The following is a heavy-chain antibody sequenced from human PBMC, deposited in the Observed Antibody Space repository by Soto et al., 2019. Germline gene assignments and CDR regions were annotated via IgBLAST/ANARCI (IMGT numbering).Heavy chain of an antibody. CDR1: GASISGYS. CDR2: IYYSGST. D-gene: IGHD3-3*01. CDR3: AGQGEDFWSAYMYV. J-gene: IGHJ6*04. V-gene: IGHV4-59*08. Sequence: SETLSLTCTVSGASISGYSWTWIRQPPGKGLEWIGFIYYSGSTNYNPSLKSRVTISIDTSKNQFSLKLSSVTAADTAVYYCAGQGEDFWSAYMYVWGKGTTVTVSS.